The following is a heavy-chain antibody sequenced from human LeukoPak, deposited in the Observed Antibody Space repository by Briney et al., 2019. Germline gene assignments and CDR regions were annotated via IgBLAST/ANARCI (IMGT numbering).Heavy chain of an antibody. V-gene: IGHV4-4*07. CDR2: IYTSGST. CDR1: GGSISSYY. Sequence: SETLSLTCTVSGGSISSYYWSWIRQLAGKGLEWIGRIYTSGSTNYNPSLKSRVTMSVDTSKNQFSLKLSSVTAADTAVYYCARVGGSSWYGAFDIWGQGTMVTVSS. CDR3: ARVGGSSWYGAFDI. D-gene: IGHD6-13*01. J-gene: IGHJ3*02.